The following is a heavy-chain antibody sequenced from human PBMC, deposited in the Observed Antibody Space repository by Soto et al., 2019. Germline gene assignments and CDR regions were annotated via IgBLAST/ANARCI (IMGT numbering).Heavy chain of an antibody. V-gene: IGHV1-58*01. J-gene: IGHJ3*02. CDR2: IVVGSGNT. Sequence: SVKVSCKASGFTFTSSAVQWVRQARGQRLEWIGWIVVGSGNTNYAQKFQERVTITRDMSTSTAYMELSSLRSEDTAVYYCAVPGIAVAGTGAYAFDIWGQGTMVTVS. D-gene: IGHD6-19*01. CDR3: AVPGIAVAGTGAYAFDI. CDR1: GFTFTSSA.